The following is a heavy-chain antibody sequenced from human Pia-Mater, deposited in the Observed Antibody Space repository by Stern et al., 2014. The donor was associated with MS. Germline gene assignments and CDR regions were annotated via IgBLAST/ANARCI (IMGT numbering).Heavy chain of an antibody. CDR1: GV. J-gene: IGHJ5*02. V-gene: IGHV1-69*06. D-gene: IGHD3-10*01. CDR2: VVPFVGTS. Sequence: VHLVESGAEVKKPGSSVKVSCKSSGVISWARQAPGQGLERMGGVVPFVGTSNYAQKFQGRVIISADTSTNTTYLHLSRLTSADTAVYYCARGSGDNWFGPWGQGTLVTVSS. CDR3: ARGSGDNWFGP.